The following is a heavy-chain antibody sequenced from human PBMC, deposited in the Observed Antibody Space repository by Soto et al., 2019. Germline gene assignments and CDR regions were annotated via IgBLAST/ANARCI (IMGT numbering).Heavy chain of an antibody. J-gene: IGHJ6*03. D-gene: IGHD3-3*01. CDR2: ISSSSSYI. CDR3: ARGGRLEWPPYYYYYMDV. V-gene: IGHV3-21*01. Sequence: EVQLVESGGGLVKPGGSLRLSCAASGFTFSSYSMNWVRQAPGKGLEWVSSISSSSSYIYYADSVKGRFTISRDNAKNSLYLQMNSLRAEDTAVYYCARGGRLEWPPYYYYYMDVWGKGTTVTVSS. CDR1: GFTFSSYS.